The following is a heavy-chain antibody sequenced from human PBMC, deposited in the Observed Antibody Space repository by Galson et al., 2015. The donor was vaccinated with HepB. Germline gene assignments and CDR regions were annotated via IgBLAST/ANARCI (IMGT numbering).Heavy chain of an antibody. D-gene: IGHD3-10*01. V-gene: IGHV3-15*01. CDR3: TTHYDGSVFNY. CDR2: IKSKAVGETI. CDR1: GFTFSNYG. J-gene: IGHJ4*02. Sequence: SLRLSCAASGFTFSNYGMHWVRQAPGKGLEWVGRIKSKAVGETIDYAAPVKGRFSISRDDSKNRLYVQMSRLTTEDTGVYYCTTHYDGSVFNYWGQGTVVTVSS.